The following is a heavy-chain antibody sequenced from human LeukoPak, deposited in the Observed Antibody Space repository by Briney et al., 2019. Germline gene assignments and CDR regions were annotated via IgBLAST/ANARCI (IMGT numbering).Heavy chain of an antibody. D-gene: IGHD2-2*01. J-gene: IGHJ4*02. Sequence: ASVKVSCKASGYTFTGYYMHWVRQAPGQGLEWMGWINPNSGGTNYAQKFQGRVTMTRDTSISTAYMELSRLRSDDTAVYYCARMPVTSARYCSSTSCSYWGQGTLVTVSS. CDR1: GYTFTGYY. V-gene: IGHV1-2*02. CDR2: INPNSGGT. CDR3: ARMPVTSARYCSSTSCSY.